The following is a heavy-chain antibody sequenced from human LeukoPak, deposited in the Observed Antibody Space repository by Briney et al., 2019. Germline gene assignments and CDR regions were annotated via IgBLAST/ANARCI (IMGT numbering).Heavy chain of an antibody. CDR1: GYTFTSYG. D-gene: IGHD3-10*01. CDR3: ARDLGLRGVTNWFDP. V-gene: IGHV1-46*01. J-gene: IGHJ5*02. CDR2: IDPTGGST. Sequence: ASVKVSCKASGYTFTSYGISWVRQAPGQGLEWMGIIDPTGGSTNYAQKFQGRVTMTRDTSTSTVYMELSSLRSEDTAVYYCARDLGLRGVTNWFDPWGQGTLVTVSS.